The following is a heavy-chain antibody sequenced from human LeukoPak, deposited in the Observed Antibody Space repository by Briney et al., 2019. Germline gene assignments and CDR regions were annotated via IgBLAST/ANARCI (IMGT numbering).Heavy chain of an antibody. V-gene: IGHV4-59*01. J-gene: IGHJ5*02. Sequence: SETLSLTCTVSGGSISSYYWSWIRQPPGKGLEWIGYIYYSGSTNYNPSLKSRVTISVDTSKNQFSLKLSPVTAADTAVYYCARDGGDWFDPWGQGTLVTVSS. CDR1: GGSISSYY. CDR3: ARDGGDWFDP. CDR2: IYYSGST.